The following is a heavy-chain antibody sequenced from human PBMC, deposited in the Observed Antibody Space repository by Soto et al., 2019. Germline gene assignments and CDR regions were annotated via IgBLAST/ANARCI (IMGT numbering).Heavy chain of an antibody. J-gene: IGHJ4*02. D-gene: IGHD4-17*01. V-gene: IGHV1-69*08. Sequence: QVQLVQSGAEVKKPGSSVKVSCKASGGTFSSYTISWVRQAPGQGLEWMGRIIPILGIANYAQKFQGRVTINAHKSTSTDDMERSSLRSEGTAVYYCARDSGLGNPHTHPSNDYGDDFDYCGQGTLVTVSS. CDR3: ARDSGLGNPHTHPSNDYGDDFDY. CDR2: IIPILGIA. CDR1: GGTFSSYT.